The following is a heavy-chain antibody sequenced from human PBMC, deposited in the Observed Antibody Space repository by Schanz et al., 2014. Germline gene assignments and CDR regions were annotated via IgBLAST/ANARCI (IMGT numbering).Heavy chain of an antibody. CDR1: GYTFTTYY. CDR3: ARDGEAADGCDY. CDR2: INPSSGTT. V-gene: IGHV1-46*03. Sequence: QVQLVQSGAEVKKPGVSVKVSCKASGYTFTTYYIHWVRQAPGQGLEWMGKINPSSGTTRIAQNFQGRHAVTRDTSTSTVNMELSSLRSDDAGVNYCARDGEAADGCDYWGQGTLVTVAS. D-gene: IGHD6-13*01. J-gene: IGHJ4*02.